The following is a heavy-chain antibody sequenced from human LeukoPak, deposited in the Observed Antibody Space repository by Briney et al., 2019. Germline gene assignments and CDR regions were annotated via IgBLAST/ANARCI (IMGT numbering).Heavy chain of an antibody. J-gene: IGHJ4*02. V-gene: IGHV1-2*02. CDR3: ARVRIRDWLGGFDY. CDR1: GYTFSGYY. CDR2: INPNTGGT. Sequence: ASVKVSCKASGYTFSGYYVEWARQAPGQGLEWMGCINPNTGGTKYAQRFQGRVTMTRDTSISTAYMELSRLRSDDTAVYYCARVRIRDWLGGFDYWGQGTLVTVSS. D-gene: IGHD3-9*01.